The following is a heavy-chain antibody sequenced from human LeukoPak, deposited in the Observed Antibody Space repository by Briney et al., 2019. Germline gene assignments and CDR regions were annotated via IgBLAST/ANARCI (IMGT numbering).Heavy chain of an antibody. CDR1: GGSISSYY. D-gene: IGHD6-13*01. CDR3: ARGGQQLVHWFDP. V-gene: IGHV4-59*12. J-gene: IGHJ5*02. Sequence: SETLSLTCTASGGSISSYYWSWIRQPPGKGLEWIGYIYHSGSTYYNPSLKSRVTISVDRSKNQFSLKLSSVTAADTAVYYCARGGQQLVHWFDPWGQGTLVTVSS. CDR2: IYHSGST.